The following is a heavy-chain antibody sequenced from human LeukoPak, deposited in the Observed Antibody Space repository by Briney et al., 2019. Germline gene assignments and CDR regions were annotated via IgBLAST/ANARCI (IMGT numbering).Heavy chain of an antibody. CDR1: GFTFSSYA. CDR2: ISGSGGST. Sequence: GGSLRLSCAASGFTFSSYAMSWVRQAPGKGLEWVSAISGSGGSTYYADSVKGRFTISRDNSKNTLYLQMNSLRVEDTAVYYCAIPIVVVPAAKNGHAFDFWGQGTRVTVFS. CDR3: AIPIVVVPAAKNGHAFDF. D-gene: IGHD2-2*01. J-gene: IGHJ3*01. V-gene: IGHV3-23*01.